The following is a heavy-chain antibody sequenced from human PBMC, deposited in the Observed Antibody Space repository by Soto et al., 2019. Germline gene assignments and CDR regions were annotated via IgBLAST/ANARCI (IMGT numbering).Heavy chain of an antibody. J-gene: IGHJ4*02. V-gene: IGHV4-34*01. CDR1: GGSFSGYY. CDR2: INHSGST. CDR3: ARGLPRESPHPDFDY. Sequence: SETLSLTCAVYGGSFSGYYWSWIRQPPGKGLEWIGEINHSGSTNYNPSLKSRVTISVDTSKNQFSLKLSSVTAADTAVYYCARGLPRESPHPDFDYWGQGTLVTVSS.